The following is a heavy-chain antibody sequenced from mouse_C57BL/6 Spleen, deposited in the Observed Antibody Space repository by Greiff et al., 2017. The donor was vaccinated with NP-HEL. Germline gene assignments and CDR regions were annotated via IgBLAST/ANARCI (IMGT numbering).Heavy chain of an antibody. CDR1: GFTFNTYA. V-gene: IGHV10-3*01. J-gene: IGHJ2*01. CDR2: IRSKSSNYAT. Sequence: EVQRVESGGGLVQPKGSLKLSCAASGFTFNTYAMHWVRQAPGKGLEWVARIRSKSSNYATYYADSVKDRFTISRDDSQSMLYLQMNNLKTEDTAMYYCVRERDHRGPYYFDYWGQGTTLTVSS. CDR3: VRERDHRGPYYFDY.